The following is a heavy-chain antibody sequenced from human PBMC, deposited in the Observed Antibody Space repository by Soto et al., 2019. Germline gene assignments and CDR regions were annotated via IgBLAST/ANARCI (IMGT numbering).Heavy chain of an antibody. CDR2: IYWDDDK. D-gene: IGHD3-9*01. CDR3: ATSKRGPLRYFDWLLFDI. Sequence: SGPTLVNPTQTLTLTCTFSGFSLSTSGVGVGWIRQPPGKALEWLALIYWDDDKRYSPSLKSRLTITKDTSKNQVVLTMTNMDPVDTATYYCATSKRGPLRYFDWLLFDIWGQGTMVTVSS. J-gene: IGHJ3*02. V-gene: IGHV2-5*02. CDR1: GFSLSTSGVG.